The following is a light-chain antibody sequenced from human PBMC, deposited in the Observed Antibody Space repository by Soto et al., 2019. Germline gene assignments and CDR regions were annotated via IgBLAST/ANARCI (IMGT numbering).Light chain of an antibody. CDR3: NSFTSGKPPPYV. CDR2: EVS. Sequence: QSVLTQPASVSGSSGQSITISCSGTNSDIGSYNYVSWYLQHPGKAPKLIVFEVSNRPSGISDRFSGSKSGNTAYLTISGLQTEDEAVYYCNSFTSGKPPPYVYGIGTKVTVL. J-gene: IGLJ1*01. V-gene: IGLV2-14*01. CDR1: NSDIGSYNY.